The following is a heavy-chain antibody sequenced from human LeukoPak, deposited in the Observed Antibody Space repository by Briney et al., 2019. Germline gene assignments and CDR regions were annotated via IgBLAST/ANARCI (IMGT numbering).Heavy chain of an antibody. CDR1: GGSISSNTYY. Sequence: KPSETLSLTCTVSGGSISSNTYYWACIRQPPGKGLEWIGSIYHTRSTYDTPSLKSRVNISVDPSKIRFSLQLRFVTAADTAMYDCASPSKWERSDLDYWGQGTLVTVSS. CDR3: ASPSKWERSDLDY. D-gene: IGHD1-26*01. J-gene: IGHJ4*02. V-gene: IGHV4-39*01. CDR2: IYHTRST.